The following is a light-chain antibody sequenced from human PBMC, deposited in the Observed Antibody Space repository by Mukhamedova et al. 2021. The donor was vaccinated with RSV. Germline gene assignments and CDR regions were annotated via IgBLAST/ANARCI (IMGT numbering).Light chain of an antibody. CDR1: SDVGGYNY. CDR2: EVS. Sequence: SDVGGYNYVSWYQQHPGKAPKLMIYEVSNRPSGVSNRFSGSKSGNTASLTISGLQAEDEAEYYCSSYTSSIVVFGGGTKLTVL. CDR3: SSYTSSIVV. J-gene: IGLJ2*01. V-gene: IGLV2-14*01.